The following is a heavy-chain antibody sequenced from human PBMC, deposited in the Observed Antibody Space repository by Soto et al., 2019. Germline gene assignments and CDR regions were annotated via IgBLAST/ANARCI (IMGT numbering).Heavy chain of an antibody. D-gene: IGHD6-19*01. CDR3: ASGGGWSFDH. CDR1: GFNFNQYW. Sequence: EAQLVESGGGLVQPGGSLRLSCSASGFNFNQYWMSWVRQAPGKGLEWVANVKQDGGEKNYVDSVRGRFTISRDNTKNSLYLQMDRLRVEDTALYYCASGGGWSFDHWGQGTLVTVSS. J-gene: IGHJ4*02. CDR2: VKQDGGEK. V-gene: IGHV3-7*01.